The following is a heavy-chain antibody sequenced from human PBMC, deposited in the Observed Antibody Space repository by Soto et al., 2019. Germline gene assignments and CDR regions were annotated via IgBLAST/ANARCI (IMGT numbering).Heavy chain of an antibody. CDR3: ARESEDLTSNFDY. CDR2: NSSTTNYI. J-gene: IGHJ4*02. V-gene: IGHV3-21*06. Sequence: GGSLRPSCAASGFTFTRYSMNWVRQAPGKGLEWVSSNSSTTNYIYYGDSMKGRFTISRDNAKNSLYLEMNSLRAEDTAVYYCARESEDLTSNFDYWGQGTLVTVSS. CDR1: GFTFTRYS.